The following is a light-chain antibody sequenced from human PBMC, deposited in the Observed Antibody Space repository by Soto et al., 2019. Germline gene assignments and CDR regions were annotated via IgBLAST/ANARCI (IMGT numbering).Light chain of an antibody. J-gene: IGKJ4*01. CDR1: QSVLYSSNSKNY. CDR3: QQYYSTLT. V-gene: IGKV4-1*01. CDR2: WAS. Sequence: DIVLTQSPHSLAVSLGERATINCKSSQSVLYSSNSKNYLAWYQQKPGHPPKLLIYWASTREFGVPDRFSGSGSETEFTLTISSLQAEDVAVYYCQQYYSTLTFGGGTKVEIK.